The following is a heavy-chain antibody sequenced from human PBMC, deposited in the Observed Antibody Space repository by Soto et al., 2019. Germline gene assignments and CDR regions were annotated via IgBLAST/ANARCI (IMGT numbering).Heavy chain of an antibody. V-gene: IGHV3-30-3*01. CDR2: ISYDGSNK. CDR1: VFTFSSYA. CDR3: ARGARVVAAIPSYYYYYYGMDV. D-gene: IGHD2-15*01. Sequence: GWSLRLSCASSVFTFSSYAMQWGRQAPGKGLEWVAVISYDGSNKYYADSVKGRFTISRDNSKNTLYLQMNSLRAEDTAVYYCARGARVVAAIPSYYYYYYGMDVWGQGTTVTVSS. J-gene: IGHJ6*02.